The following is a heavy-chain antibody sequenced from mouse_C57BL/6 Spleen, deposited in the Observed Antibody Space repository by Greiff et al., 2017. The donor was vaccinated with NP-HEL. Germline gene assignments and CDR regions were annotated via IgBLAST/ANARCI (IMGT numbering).Heavy chain of an antibody. J-gene: IGHJ4*01. CDR2: FYPGSGSI. CDR1: GYTFTEYT. CDR3: ARRERGPDYDEGGYAMDY. V-gene: IGHV1-62-2*01. D-gene: IGHD2-4*01. Sequence: QVQLQQSGAELVKPGASVELSCKASGYTFTEYTIHWVKQRSGQGLEWIGWFYPGSGSIKYNEKFKDKATLTADKSSSTVYMELSRLTSEDSAVYFCARRERGPDYDEGGYAMDYWGQGTSVTVSS.